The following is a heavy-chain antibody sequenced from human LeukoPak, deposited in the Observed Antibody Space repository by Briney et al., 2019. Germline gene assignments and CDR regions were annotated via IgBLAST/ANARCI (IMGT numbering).Heavy chain of an antibody. J-gene: IGHJ4*02. D-gene: IGHD3-22*01. CDR3: AKNSGYYHPYYIDS. Sequence: SETLSLTCAVYGGSFSGYYWSWIRQPPGKGLEWIGNIYHSRSTYYNPSLKSRVTISVDTSKNQFSLKLNSVAAADTAVYYCAKNSGYYHPYYIDSWGQGTLVTVSS. V-gene: IGHV4-34*01. CDR1: GGSFSGYY. CDR2: IYHSRST.